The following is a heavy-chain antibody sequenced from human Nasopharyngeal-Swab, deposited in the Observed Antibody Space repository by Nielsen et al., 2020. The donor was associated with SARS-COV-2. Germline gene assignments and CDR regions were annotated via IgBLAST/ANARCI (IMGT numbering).Heavy chain of an antibody. V-gene: IGHV7-4-1*01. D-gene: IGHD5-24*01. J-gene: IGHJ4*02. CDR2: INTNTGNP. CDR1: GYTFTTFA. Sequence: APVKVSCKPSGYTFTTFAIYWVRQAPGQGLEWMGWINTNTGNPTYAQGFTGRFVFSLDTSVSTAYYCARVLGRGGSNYHFGYWGQGTLVTVSS. CDR3: Y.